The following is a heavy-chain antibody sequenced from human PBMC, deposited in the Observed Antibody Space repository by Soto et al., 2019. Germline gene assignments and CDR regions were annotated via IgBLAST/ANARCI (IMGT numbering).Heavy chain of an antibody. CDR3: ASVLLWFGDLPAPDRFDP. CDR2: ISSSSSTI. V-gene: IGHV3-48*02. D-gene: IGHD3-10*01. J-gene: IGHJ5*02. Sequence: PGGSLRLSCAASGFTFSSYSMNWVRQAPGKGLEWVSYISSSSSTIYYADSVKGRFTISRDNAKNSLYLQMNSLRDEDTAVYYCASVLLWFGDLPAPDRFDPWGRGTLVTVSS. CDR1: GFTFSSYS.